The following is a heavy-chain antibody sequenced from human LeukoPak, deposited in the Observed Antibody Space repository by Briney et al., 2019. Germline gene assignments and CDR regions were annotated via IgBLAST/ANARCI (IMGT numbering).Heavy chain of an antibody. CDR2: IYYSGST. J-gene: IGHJ4*02. V-gene: IGHV4-59*01. CDR1: GGSISSYY. CDR3: ARGPRYGSGSYWDY. D-gene: IGHD3-10*01. Sequence: PSETLSLTCTVSGGSISSYYWSWIRRPPGKGLEWIGYIYYSGSTNYNPSLKSRVTISVDTSKNQFSLKLSSVTAADTAVYYCARGPRYGSGSYWDYWGQGTLVTVSS.